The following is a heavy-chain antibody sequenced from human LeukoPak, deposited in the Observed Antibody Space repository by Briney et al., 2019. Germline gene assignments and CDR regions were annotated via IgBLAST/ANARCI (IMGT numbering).Heavy chain of an antibody. Sequence: SETLSLTCTVSGGSISSSSYYWGWIRQPPGKGLEYIGSIYHSGSTYYNPSLKSRATISVATSKNQFSLKLSSVTATDTAMYYCASLREDYFDYWRQGTLVTVSS. CDR2: IYHSGST. CDR1: GGSISSSSYY. V-gene: IGHV4-39*01. CDR3: ASLREDYFDY. J-gene: IGHJ4*02.